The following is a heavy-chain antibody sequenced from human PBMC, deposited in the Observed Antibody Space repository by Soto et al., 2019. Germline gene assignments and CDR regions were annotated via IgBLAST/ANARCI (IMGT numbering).Heavy chain of an antibody. V-gene: IGHV3-7*03. CDR2: IKFDGSEK. D-gene: IGHD2-2*01. Sequence: LRLSCVASGFSFSDYWMSWVRQAPGKGPEWVANIKFDGSEKQYVDSVRGRFSISRDNFRNSLFLQMNSLRAGDTAIYYCVKDGGYCSSATCYSPRNHYFDSWGQGTLVTVSS. CDR3: VKDGGYCSSATCYSPRNHYFDS. CDR1: GFSFSDYW. J-gene: IGHJ4*02.